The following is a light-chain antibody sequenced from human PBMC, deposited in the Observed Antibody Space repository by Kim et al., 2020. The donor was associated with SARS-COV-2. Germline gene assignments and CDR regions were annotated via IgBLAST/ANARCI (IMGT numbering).Light chain of an antibody. J-gene: IGKJ5*01. CDR2: EAS. CDR3: QQRNTWPIT. Sequence: FSPWQPATLSYTATQTAIPLLPCYQPKPGQPPPLLIYEASNRATGIPASFSRSASATDFTLTISSLQPEDFPVYYSQQRNTWPITFGQGPRLEIK. V-gene: IGKV3-11*01. CDR1: QTAIPL.